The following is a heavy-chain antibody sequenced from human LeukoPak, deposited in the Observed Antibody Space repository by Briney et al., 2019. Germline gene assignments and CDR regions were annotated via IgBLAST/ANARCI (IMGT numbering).Heavy chain of an antibody. CDR3: ARHGGGGSWAYGRDV. V-gene: IGHV5-51*01. CDR1: GYSFTSYW. J-gene: IGHJ6*02. CDR2: IYPGDSDT. D-gene: IGHD2-15*01. Sequence: GEPLKISCKASGYSFTSYWIGWVRQMPAKGLAWMGIIYPGDSDTRYSPSFQGQVTISADKSISTAYLQWSSLKASDTAMYYCARHGGGGSWAYGRDVWGQGTTVTVSS.